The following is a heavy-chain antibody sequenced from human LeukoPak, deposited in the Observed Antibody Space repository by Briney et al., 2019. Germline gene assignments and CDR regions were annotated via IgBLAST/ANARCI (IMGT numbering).Heavy chain of an antibody. D-gene: IGHD3-10*01. CDR3: ARGAKFRSYGSGTYYTSLPFDP. CDR2: INDGNGNT. J-gene: IGHJ5*02. Sequence: ASVKVSCKASGYTFTSYVMQWVRQAPGQRLEWMGCINDGNGNTKYSQEFQGRVTITRDTSASTAYMELSSLRSEDMAVYYCARGAKFRSYGSGTYYTSLPFDPWGQGTLVTVSS. CDR1: GYTFTSYV. V-gene: IGHV1-3*03.